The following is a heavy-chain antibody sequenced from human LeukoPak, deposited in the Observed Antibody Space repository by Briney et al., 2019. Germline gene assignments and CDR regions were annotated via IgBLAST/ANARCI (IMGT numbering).Heavy chain of an antibody. CDR2: IYYSGST. Sequence: SETLSLTCTVSGGSISSYYWSWIRQPPGKGLEWIGYIYYSGSTNYNPSLKSRVTISVDTSKNQFSLKLSSVTAADTAVYHCARVSRLLWFGELESTYYFDYWGQGTLVTVSS. J-gene: IGHJ4*02. V-gene: IGHV4-59*01. CDR1: GGSISSYY. D-gene: IGHD3-10*01. CDR3: ARVSRLLWFGELESTYYFDY.